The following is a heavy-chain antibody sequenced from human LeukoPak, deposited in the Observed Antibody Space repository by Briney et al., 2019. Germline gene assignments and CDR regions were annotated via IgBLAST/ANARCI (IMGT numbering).Heavy chain of an antibody. CDR2: ISSSSFKI. Sequence: GGSLRPSCAASEFTFVRYAMNWVRQAPGKGLEWVSYISSSSFKIGYADSVKGRFTISRDNSKNSLYLQMDSLRVEDTAVYYCVRDPSYGSSWYYYMDVWGKGTTVTVSS. V-gene: IGHV3-48*04. J-gene: IGHJ6*03. CDR1: EFTFVRYA. CDR3: VRDPSYGSSWYYYMDV. D-gene: IGHD6-13*01.